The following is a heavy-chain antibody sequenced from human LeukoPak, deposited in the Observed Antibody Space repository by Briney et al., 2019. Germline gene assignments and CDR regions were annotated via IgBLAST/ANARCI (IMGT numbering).Heavy chain of an antibody. CDR1: GGSFSGYY. Sequence: SETLSLTCAVYGGSFSGYYWSWIRQPPGKGLEWIGEINHSGSTNYNPSLKSRVTISVDKSKNQFSLKLSSVTAADTAVYYCARDGCGGSCFHYYYYYMDVWGKGTTVTISS. D-gene: IGHD2-15*01. CDR3: ARDGCGGSCFHYYYYYMDV. V-gene: IGHV4-34*01. CDR2: INHSGST. J-gene: IGHJ6*03.